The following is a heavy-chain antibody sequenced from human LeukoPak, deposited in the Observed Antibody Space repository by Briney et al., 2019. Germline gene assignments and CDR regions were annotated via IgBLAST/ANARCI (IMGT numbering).Heavy chain of an antibody. CDR3: ARLGYCTSASCYGDYYYYYMDV. Sequence: GASVKVSCKAAGYTFSNFGISWVRQAPGQGLEWMGWISTYNGNINFAQKFQGRVTMTTDTSTSTAYMELRSLRSDDTAVYYCARLGYCTSASCYGDYYYYYMDVWGKGTTVTVSS. J-gene: IGHJ6*03. V-gene: IGHV1-18*01. CDR1: GYTFSNFG. CDR2: ISTYNGNI. D-gene: IGHD2-2*01.